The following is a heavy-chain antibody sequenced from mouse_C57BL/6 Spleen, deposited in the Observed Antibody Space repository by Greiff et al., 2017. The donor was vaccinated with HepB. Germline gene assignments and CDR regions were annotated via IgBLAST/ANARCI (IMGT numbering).Heavy chain of an antibody. D-gene: IGHD2-2*01. CDR1: GYTFTNYW. CDR3: ARGGYYGYEDYAMDY. Sequence: VQLQQSGAELVRPGPSVKMSCKASGYTFTNYWIGWAKQRPGHGLEWIGDIYPGGGYTNYNEKFKGKATLTADKSSSTAYMQFSSLTSEDSAIYYCARGGYYGYEDYAMDYWGQGTSVTVSS. CDR2: IYPGGGYT. V-gene: IGHV1-63*01. J-gene: IGHJ4*01.